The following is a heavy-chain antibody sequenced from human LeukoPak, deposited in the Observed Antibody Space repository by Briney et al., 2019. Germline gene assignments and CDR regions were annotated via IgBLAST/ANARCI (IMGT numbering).Heavy chain of an antibody. V-gene: IGHV3-33*01. J-gene: IGHJ6*02. CDR2: IWYDGSNK. Sequence: GRSLRLSCAASGFTFSSYGMHWVRQAPGKGLEWVAVIWYDGSNKYYADSVKGRFTISRDNSKNTLYLQMNSLRAEDTAVYYCAREVKNYYYYCMDVWGQGTTVTVSS. CDR3: AREVKNYYYYCMDV. CDR1: GFTFSSYG.